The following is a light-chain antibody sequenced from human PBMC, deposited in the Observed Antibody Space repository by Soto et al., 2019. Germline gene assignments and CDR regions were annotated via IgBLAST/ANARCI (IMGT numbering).Light chain of an antibody. J-gene: IGLJ1*01. Sequence: QSVLTQPASVSGSPGQSITISCTGTSSDVGGFNSVSWYQLRPGTAPKLILYDVVDRPSGVSYRFSGSKSGNTASLTIPGLQAADEADYFCSSYTSTMTNVFGSGTKV. CDR1: SSDVGGFNS. CDR3: SSYTSTMTNV. CDR2: DVV. V-gene: IGLV2-14*03.